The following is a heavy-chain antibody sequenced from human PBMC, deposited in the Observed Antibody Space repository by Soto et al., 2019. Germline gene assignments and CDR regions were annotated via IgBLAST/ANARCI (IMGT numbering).Heavy chain of an antibody. CDR1: GGTFSSYA. J-gene: IGHJ6*02. V-gene: IGHV1-69*12. Sequence: QVQLVQSGAEVKKPGSSVKVSCKASGGTFSSYAISWVRQAPGQGLEWMGGIIPIFGTANYAQKFQGRVTITADEAPSTAYMELSSLRSEDTAVYYCARFGRDGYNYRGPYYYCGMDVWGQGTTVTVSS. D-gene: IGHD5-12*01. CDR2: IIPIFGTA. CDR3: ARFGRDGYNYRGPYYYCGMDV.